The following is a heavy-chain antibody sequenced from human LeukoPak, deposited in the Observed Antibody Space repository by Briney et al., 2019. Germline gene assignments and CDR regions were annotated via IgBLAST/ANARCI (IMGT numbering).Heavy chain of an antibody. Sequence: SETLSLTCTVSGGSISSYYWSWIRQPPGKGLEWIGYIYYSGSTNYNPSLKSRVTISVDTSKNQFSLKLSSVTAADTAVYYCARESGIAAAGKPNWFDPWGQGTLVTVSS. CDR1: GGSISSYY. CDR3: ARESGIAAAGKPNWFDP. V-gene: IGHV4-59*01. J-gene: IGHJ5*02. D-gene: IGHD6-13*01. CDR2: IYYSGST.